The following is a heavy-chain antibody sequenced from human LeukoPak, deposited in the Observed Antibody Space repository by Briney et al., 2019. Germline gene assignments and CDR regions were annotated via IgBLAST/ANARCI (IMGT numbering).Heavy chain of an antibody. CDR3: AKVGDTSGPPFDY. J-gene: IGHJ4*02. CDR1: GGTFSSYA. Sequence: RASVKVSCKASGGTFSSYAISWVRQAPGQGLEWMGGIIPIFGTANYAQKFQGRVTITADESTSTAYMELSSLRSEDTAVYYCAKVGDTSGPPFDYWGQGTLVTVSS. CDR2: IIPIFGTA. V-gene: IGHV1-69*13. D-gene: IGHD3-22*01.